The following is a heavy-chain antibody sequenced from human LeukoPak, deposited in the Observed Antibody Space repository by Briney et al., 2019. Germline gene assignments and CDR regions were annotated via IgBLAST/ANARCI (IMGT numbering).Heavy chain of an antibody. D-gene: IGHD6-19*01. Sequence: GGSLRLSCAASGFSFDDYGMSWVRQAPGKGLEWVSGINWNGGSTGYADSVKGRFTISRDNAKNSLYLQMNSLRAEDTALYYCARGRPIAVAGNYYYYYMDVWGKGTTVTVSS. V-gene: IGHV3-20*04. J-gene: IGHJ6*03. CDR3: ARGRPIAVAGNYYYYYMDV. CDR2: INWNGGST. CDR1: GFSFDDYG.